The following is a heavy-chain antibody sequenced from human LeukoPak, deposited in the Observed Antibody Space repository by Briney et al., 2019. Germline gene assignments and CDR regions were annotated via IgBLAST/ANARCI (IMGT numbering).Heavy chain of an antibody. V-gene: IGHV3-11*01. Sequence: GGSLRLSCAASGFTFTSYAMGWIRQAPGKGLEWVSYISSSGSTIYYADSVKGRFTISRENAKNSLYLQMTSLRAEDTAVYYCAKDTLRYYYGSGSYYTRPGYYYYGMDVWGQGTTVTVSS. CDR3: AKDTLRYYYGSGSYYTRPGYYYYGMDV. J-gene: IGHJ6*02. CDR1: GFTFTSYA. D-gene: IGHD3-10*01. CDR2: ISSSGSTI.